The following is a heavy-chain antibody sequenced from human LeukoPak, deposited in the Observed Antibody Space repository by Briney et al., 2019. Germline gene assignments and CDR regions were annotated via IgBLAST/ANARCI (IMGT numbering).Heavy chain of an antibody. V-gene: IGHV3-7*01. D-gene: IGHD2-21*02. CDR1: GFTFSKYW. CDR3: ATVTAWLDP. Sequence: GGSLRLSCAGSGFTFSKYWMSWVRQAPGKGLEWVANIKQDGSEKYYVDSVKGRFTISRDNAKNSLYLQMSSLRAEDTALYYCATVTAWLDPWGQGTLVTVSS. J-gene: IGHJ5*02. CDR2: IKQDGSEK.